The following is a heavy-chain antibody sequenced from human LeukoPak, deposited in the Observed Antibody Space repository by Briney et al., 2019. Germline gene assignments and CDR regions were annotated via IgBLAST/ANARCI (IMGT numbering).Heavy chain of an antibody. CDR2: ISAYNGNT. V-gene: IGHV1-18*01. Sequence: ASVKVSCKASGYTFTSYGISWVRQAPGQGLEWMGWISAYNGNTNYAQKLQGRVTMTTDTSTSTAYMELRSLRSDDTAVYYCARDIVVVPAPRTLDYWGQGTLVTVSS. D-gene: IGHD2-2*01. CDR1: GYTFTSYG. J-gene: IGHJ4*02. CDR3: ARDIVVVPAPRTLDY.